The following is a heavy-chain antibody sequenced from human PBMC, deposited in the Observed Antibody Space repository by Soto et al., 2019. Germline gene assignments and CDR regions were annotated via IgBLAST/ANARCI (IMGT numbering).Heavy chain of an antibody. D-gene: IGHD2-21*01. J-gene: IGHJ3*02. V-gene: IGHV1-69*02. CDR3: TIGSWSGEVFDI. CDR2: IIPMLGVR. CDR1: GGTFSTYS. Sequence: QVQLVQSGAEVKKPGSSVKVSCKDSGGTFSTYSMFWVRQAPGQGLEWLGRIIPMLGVRNYAQRFQHRVTIIADKSTATVHMELSSLRSEDTALYYCTIGSWSGEVFDIWGQGTMVTVSS.